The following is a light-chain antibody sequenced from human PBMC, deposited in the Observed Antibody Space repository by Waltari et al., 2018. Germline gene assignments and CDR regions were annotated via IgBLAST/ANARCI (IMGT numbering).Light chain of an antibody. J-gene: IGLJ2*01. CDR3: HSRDGSGVGGS. Sequence: SSELTQDPAVSVAMGQTVRITCQGDSLRSYYASWYQQRPGQAPILVMYDKNNRPAGVPDRCSGSSSDDAASLTITGAQAEDEGSYYCHSRDGSGVGGSFGGGTKLTVL. CDR1: SLRSYY. V-gene: IGLV3-19*01. CDR2: DKN.